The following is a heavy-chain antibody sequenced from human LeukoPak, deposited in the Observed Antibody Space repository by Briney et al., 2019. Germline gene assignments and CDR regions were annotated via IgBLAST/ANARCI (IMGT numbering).Heavy chain of an antibody. J-gene: IGHJ4*02. D-gene: IGHD3-10*01. CDR2: ISAYNGNT. CDR1: GYTFTSYG. Sequence: ASVKVSCKASGYTFTSYGISWVRQAPGQGLEWMGWISAYNGNTNYAQKLQGRVTMTTDTSTSTAYMELRGLRSDDTAVYYCARARAMVRGVQYFDYWGQGTLVTVSS. CDR3: ARARAMVRGVQYFDY. V-gene: IGHV1-18*01.